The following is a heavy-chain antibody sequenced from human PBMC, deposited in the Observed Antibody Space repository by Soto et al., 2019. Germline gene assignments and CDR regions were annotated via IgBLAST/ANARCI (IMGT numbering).Heavy chain of an antibody. CDR1: GGSFSGYY. D-gene: IGHD3-10*01. CDR2: INHSGST. Sequence: QVQLQQWGAGLLKPSETLSLTCAVYGGSFSGYYWSWIRQPPGKGLEWNGEINHSGSTNYNPSLKSRVTISVDTSKNQFSLKLSSVTAADTAVYYCARGTRRRITMVRGVIPPYGMDVWGQGTTVTVSS. J-gene: IGHJ6*02. V-gene: IGHV4-34*01. CDR3: ARGTRRRITMVRGVIPPYGMDV.